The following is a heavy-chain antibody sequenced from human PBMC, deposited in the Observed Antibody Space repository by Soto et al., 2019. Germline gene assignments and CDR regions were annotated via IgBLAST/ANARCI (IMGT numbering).Heavy chain of an antibody. V-gene: IGHV3-21*01. Sequence: GGSLRLSCVASGFAFSDYTMNWFRQASGKGLEWVSSLSSSSSYVYYADSVRGRFTISRDNAKNLLYLQMNSLRAEETAVYYCARDRRLYGDYDDFDYWGLGTLVTVSS. CDR1: GFAFSDYT. CDR2: LSSSSSYV. CDR3: ARDRRLYGDYDDFDY. D-gene: IGHD4-17*01. J-gene: IGHJ4*02.